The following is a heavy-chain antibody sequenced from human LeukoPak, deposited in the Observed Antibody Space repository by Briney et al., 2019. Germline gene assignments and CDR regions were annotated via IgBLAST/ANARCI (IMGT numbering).Heavy chain of an antibody. CDR1: GYSFTSYW. V-gene: IGHV5-51*01. Sequence: GESLKISCKGPGYSFTSYWIGWVRQMPGKGLEWMGIIYPGDSDTRYSPSFQGQVTISADKSISTAYLQWSSLKASDTAMYYCARPTLYSSSWYGFDYWGQGTLVTVSS. D-gene: IGHD6-13*01. CDR3: ARPTLYSSSWYGFDY. CDR2: IYPGDSDT. J-gene: IGHJ4*02.